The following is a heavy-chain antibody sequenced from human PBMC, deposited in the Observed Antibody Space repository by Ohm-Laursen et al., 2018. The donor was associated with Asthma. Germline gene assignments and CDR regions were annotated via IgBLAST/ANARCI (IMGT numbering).Heavy chain of an antibody. CDR2: GGSYYDGGLK. V-gene: IGHV3-30-3*01. D-gene: IGHD1-1*01. CDR3: ARGGPRYNWNRYYFDY. Sequence: SLRLSRSASGFTFRSYAMHWVRQAPGKGLEWVAVGGSYYDGGLKYYADSVNGRFTVSRDDSKNTLYLQMNSLRAEDTAVYYCARGGPRYNWNRYYFDYWGQGTLVTVSS. CDR1: GFTFRSYA. J-gene: IGHJ4*02.